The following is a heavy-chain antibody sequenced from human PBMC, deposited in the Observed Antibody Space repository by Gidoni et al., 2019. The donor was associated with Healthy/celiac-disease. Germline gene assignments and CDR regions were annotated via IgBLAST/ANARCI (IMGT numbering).Heavy chain of an antibody. D-gene: IGHD3-10*01. Sequence: EVQLVESGGGLVKPGRSLRLSCTASGFTFGDYAMSWFRQAPGKGLEWVGFIRSKAYGGTTEYAASVKGRFTISRDDSKSIAYLQMNSLKTEDTAVYYCTRVTRGVITYYFDYWGQGTLVTVSS. CDR1: GFTFGDYA. CDR3: TRVTRGVITYYFDY. V-gene: IGHV3-49*05. CDR2: IRSKAYGGTT. J-gene: IGHJ4*02.